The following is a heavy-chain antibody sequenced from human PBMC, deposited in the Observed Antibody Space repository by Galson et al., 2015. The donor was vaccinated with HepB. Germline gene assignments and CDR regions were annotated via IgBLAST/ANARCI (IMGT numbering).Heavy chain of an antibody. Sequence: SLRLSCAASRFTFSSYAMNWVRQAPGKGLEWVSTISGTGTKTYYADSVKGRFTISRDNSKNTLYLQMNSLRAEDTAVYYCAKDGGSETLFSSHYYHYMDVWGKGTTVTVSS. CDR3: AKDGGSETLFSSHYYHYMDV. V-gene: IGHV3-23*01. CDR1: RFTFSSYA. D-gene: IGHD2-15*01. J-gene: IGHJ6*03. CDR2: ISGTGTKT.